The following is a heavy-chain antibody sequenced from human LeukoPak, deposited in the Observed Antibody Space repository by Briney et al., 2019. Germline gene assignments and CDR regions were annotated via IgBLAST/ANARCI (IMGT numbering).Heavy chain of an antibody. CDR3: MRVDRVAGYPRFDD. D-gene: IGHD6-19*01. V-gene: IGHV4-39*01. Sequence: PSETLSLTCTVSGGSISSSSHYWGWIRQPPGKGLEWIGSINYSGSTYYKPSLKSRLAMSMDTSKNQFSLKLSSVTAADTAVYYCMRVDRVAGYPRFDDWGQGTLVTVSS. CDR1: GGSISSSSHY. J-gene: IGHJ4*02. CDR2: INYSGST.